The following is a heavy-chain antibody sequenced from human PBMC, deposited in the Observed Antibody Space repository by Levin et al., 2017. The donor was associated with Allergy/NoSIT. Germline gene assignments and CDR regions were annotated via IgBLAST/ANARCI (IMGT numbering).Heavy chain of an antibody. D-gene: IGHD6-13*01. CDR2: ISSSSSTI. J-gene: IGHJ6*02. CDR1: GFTFSSYS. Sequence: GGSLRLSCAASGFTFSSYSMNWVRQAPGKGLEWVSYISSSSSTIYYADSVKGRFTISRDNAKNSLYLQMNSLRAEDTAAYYCARDRVGTGTGASWYYYHMDVWGQGTTVTVSS. V-gene: IGHV3-48*01. CDR3: ARDRVGTGTGASWYYYHMDV.